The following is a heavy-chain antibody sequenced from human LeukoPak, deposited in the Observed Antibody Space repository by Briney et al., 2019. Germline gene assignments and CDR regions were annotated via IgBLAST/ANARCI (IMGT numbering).Heavy chain of an antibody. CDR1: GFTFRDYG. Sequence: GGSLRLSCAASGFTFRDYGMHWVRQAPGKGLEWVALIWYDGTTKDYADSVKGRFTISRDNSKNTLYLQMNSLRAEDTAVYYCARARMVGGTTYYFAYWGRGTLVTVSS. V-gene: IGHV3-33*01. CDR3: ARARMVGGTTYYFAY. CDR2: IWYDGTTK. D-gene: IGHD1-26*01. J-gene: IGHJ4*02.